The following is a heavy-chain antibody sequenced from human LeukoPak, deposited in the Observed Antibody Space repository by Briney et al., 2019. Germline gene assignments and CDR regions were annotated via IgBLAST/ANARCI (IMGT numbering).Heavy chain of an antibody. CDR1: GFTFSTYW. CDR3: TKGGPWMITFGGAPDAFDI. V-gene: IGHV3-7*01. J-gene: IGHJ3*02. D-gene: IGHD3-16*01. CDR2: IKGDGSEK. Sequence: GGSLRLSCATSGFTFSTYWMSWVRQAPGKGLEWVANIKGDGSEKYYVNSMKGRVTISRDNARSSLYLQFNSLRVEDTAVYYCTKGGPWMITFGGAPDAFDIWGQGTMVNVFS.